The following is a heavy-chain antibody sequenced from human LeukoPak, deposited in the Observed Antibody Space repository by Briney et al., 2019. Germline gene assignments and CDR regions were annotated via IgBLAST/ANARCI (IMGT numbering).Heavy chain of an antibody. CDR1: GYTFTSYA. CDR2: INAGNGNT. V-gene: IGHV1-3*01. Sequence: GASVKVSCKASGYTFTSYAMHWVRQAPGQRLESMGWINAGNGNTKYSQKFQGRVTITRDTSASTAYMELSSLRSEDTAVYYCARDHGGYSSGSNWFDPWGQGTLVTVSS. D-gene: IGHD6-19*01. J-gene: IGHJ5*02. CDR3: ARDHGGYSSGSNWFDP.